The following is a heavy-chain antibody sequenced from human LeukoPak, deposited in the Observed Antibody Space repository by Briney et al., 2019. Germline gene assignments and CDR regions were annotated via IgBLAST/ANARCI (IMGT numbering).Heavy chain of an antibody. CDR3: ARQGSLGYCSGGSCSRSDY. Sequence: GESLRISCKGSGYSFTSYWISWVRQMPGKGLEWMGRIDPSDSYTNYSPSFQGHVTISADKSISTAYLQWSSLKASDTAMYYCARQGSLGYCSGGSCSRSDYWGQGTLVTASS. CDR1: GYSFTSYW. D-gene: IGHD2-15*01. V-gene: IGHV5-10-1*01. J-gene: IGHJ4*02. CDR2: IDPSDSYT.